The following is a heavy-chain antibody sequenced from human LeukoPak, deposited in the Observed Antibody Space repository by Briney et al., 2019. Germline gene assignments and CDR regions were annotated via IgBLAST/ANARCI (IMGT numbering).Heavy chain of an antibody. Sequence: GASVKVSCKTSGYTFTGYHVHWVRQAPGQGLEWMGWFNANSGATKYAQKFQGRVTMTRDTSIGTDFMELTSLISDDTAVYYCAKGKVWGSYRAYYFDYWGQGTLVTVSS. CDR2: FNANSGAT. D-gene: IGHD3-16*02. J-gene: IGHJ4*02. CDR3: AKGKVWGSYRAYYFDY. CDR1: GYTFTGYH. V-gene: IGHV1-2*02.